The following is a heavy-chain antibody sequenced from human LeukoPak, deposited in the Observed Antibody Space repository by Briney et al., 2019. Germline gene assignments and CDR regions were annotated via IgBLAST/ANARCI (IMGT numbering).Heavy chain of an antibody. V-gene: IGHV4-59*01. CDR1: GGSFSGYY. Sequence: NTSETLSLTCAVYGGSFSGYYWSWIRQPPGKGLEWIGYIYYSGSTNYNPSLKSRVTISVDTSKNQFSLKLSSVTAADTAVHYCASTYDSSGYPFLDAFDIWGQGTMVTVSS. CDR3: ASTYDSSGYPFLDAFDI. D-gene: IGHD3-22*01. CDR2: IYYSGST. J-gene: IGHJ3*02.